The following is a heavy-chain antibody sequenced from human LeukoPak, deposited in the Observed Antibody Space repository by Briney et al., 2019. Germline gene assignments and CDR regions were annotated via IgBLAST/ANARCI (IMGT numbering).Heavy chain of an antibody. CDR1: GLTFSDSC. Sequence: TGGSLRLSCEVSGLTFSDSCLSWIRQTPGKDLDWLSYISNSGGPTFYATSVKGRFTISRANAQKTLFLQMNNLRADDTAVYYCATTRPPRGANIYYYGMDFWGQGTTVTVSS. V-gene: IGHV3-11*01. J-gene: IGHJ6*02. D-gene: IGHD1/OR15-1a*01. CDR2: ISNSGGPT. CDR3: ATTRPPRGANIYYYGMDF.